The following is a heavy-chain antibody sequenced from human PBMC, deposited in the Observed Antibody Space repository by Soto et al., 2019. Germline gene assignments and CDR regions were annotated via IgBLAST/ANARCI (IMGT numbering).Heavy chain of an antibody. CDR3: ARCGGYDCNYYYGMDV. J-gene: IGHJ6*02. Sequence: GASVKVSCKASGYTFTGYYMHWVRQAPGQGLEWMGWINPNSGGTNYAQKFQGWVTMTRDTSISTAYMELSRLRSDDTAVYYCARCGGYDCNYYYGMDVWGQGTTVTVSS. CDR1: GYTFTGYY. V-gene: IGHV1-2*04. CDR2: INPNSGGT. D-gene: IGHD5-12*01.